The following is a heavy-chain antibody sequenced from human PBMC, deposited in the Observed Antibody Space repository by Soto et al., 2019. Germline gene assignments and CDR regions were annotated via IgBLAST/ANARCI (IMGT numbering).Heavy chain of an antibody. Sequence: SGPTLVNPTETLTLTCTVSGFSLSNGKVGVSWIRQPPGKALEWLAHIFSNDEKSYRTSLKSRLTISEDTSKSQVVLTMTNVHPVDTATYYCARILFGRSVAGGYFYMDVWGKGTTVTVS. J-gene: IGHJ6*03. D-gene: IGHD6-19*01. CDR2: IFSNDEK. V-gene: IGHV2-26*01. CDR1: GFSLSNGKVG. CDR3: ARILFGRSVAGGYFYMDV.